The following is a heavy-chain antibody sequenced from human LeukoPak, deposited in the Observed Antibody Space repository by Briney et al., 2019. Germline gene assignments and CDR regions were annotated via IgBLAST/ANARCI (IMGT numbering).Heavy chain of an antibody. V-gene: IGHV1-2*02. CDR2: INPNSGGT. CDR3: ARDKAAAGGGSFDY. D-gene: IGHD6-13*01. Sequence: ASVKVSCKASGYTFTGYYMHWVRQAPGQGLEWMGWINPNSGGTNYAQKFQGRVTMTRDTSISTACMELSRLRSDDPAVYYCARDKAAAGGGSFDYWGQGTLVTVSS. J-gene: IGHJ4*02. CDR1: GYTFTGYY.